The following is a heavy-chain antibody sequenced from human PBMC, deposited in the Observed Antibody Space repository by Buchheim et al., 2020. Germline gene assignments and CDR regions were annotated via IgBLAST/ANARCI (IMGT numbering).Heavy chain of an antibody. J-gene: IGHJ4*02. V-gene: IGHV3-23*01. CDR1: GFTFSSYA. Sequence: EVQLLESGGGLVQPGGSLRLSCAASGFTFSSYAMSWVRQAPGKGLEWVSAISGSGGSTYYADSVKGRFTISRDNYKNTLCLQMNSLRAEDTAVYYCAKDREMDYYDSSGPGGAYWGQGTL. CDR3: AKDREMDYYDSSGPGGAY. D-gene: IGHD3-22*01. CDR2: ISGSGGST.